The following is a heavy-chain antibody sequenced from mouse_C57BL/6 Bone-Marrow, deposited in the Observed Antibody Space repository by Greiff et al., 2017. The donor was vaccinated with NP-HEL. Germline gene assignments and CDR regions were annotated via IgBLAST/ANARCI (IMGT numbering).Heavy chain of an antibody. V-gene: IGHV1-64*01. Sequence: QVQLQQPGAELVKPGASVKLSCKASGYTFTSYWMHWVKQRPGQGLEWIGMIHPNSGSTNYNEKFKSKATLTVDKSSSTAYMQLSSRTSEDSAVYYCARSRWLLLFTYWGQGTLVTVSA. CDR3: ARSRWLLLFTY. CDR2: IHPNSGST. CDR1: GYTFTSYW. J-gene: IGHJ3*01. D-gene: IGHD2-3*01.